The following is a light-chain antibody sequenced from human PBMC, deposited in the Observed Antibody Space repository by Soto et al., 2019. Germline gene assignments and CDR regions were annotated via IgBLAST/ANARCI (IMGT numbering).Light chain of an antibody. CDR3: QAYDYSLTASV. CDR2: GNR. J-gene: IGLJ3*02. V-gene: IGLV1-40*01. Sequence: QSVLTQPPSVSGAPGQRITISCTGNSSNLGAGYVVHWYQQLPGAVPKLVIFGNRNRPSGVPERFSGSKSGTSASLAITGLQAEDEADYYCQAYDYSLTASVFGGGTQLTVL. CDR1: SSNLGAGYV.